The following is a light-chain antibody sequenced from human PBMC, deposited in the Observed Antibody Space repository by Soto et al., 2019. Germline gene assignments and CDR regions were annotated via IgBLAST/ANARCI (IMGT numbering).Light chain of an antibody. V-gene: IGKV3-11*01. J-gene: IGKJ1*01. Sequence: VLTRSPVTLSLSPGERATLSCRASQSVNAYLAWYQQKPGQAPRLLIYDTSVRATGIPARFSGSGSGTDFTLTISSLEPEDSAVYYCQQHLGRHTFGQGTKVDIK. CDR3: QQHLGRHT. CDR1: QSVNAY. CDR2: DTS.